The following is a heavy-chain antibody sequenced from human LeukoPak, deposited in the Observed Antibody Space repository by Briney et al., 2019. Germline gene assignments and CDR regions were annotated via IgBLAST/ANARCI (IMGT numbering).Heavy chain of an antibody. J-gene: IGHJ5*02. CDR2: ISAYNGNT. Sequence: ASVKVSCKASGYTFTSYGISWVRQAPGQGLEWMGWISAYNGNTNYAQKLQGRVTMTTDTSTSTAYVELRSLRSDDTAVYYCARDLPLRSGWFDPWGQGTLVTVSS. CDR3: ARDLPLRSGWFDP. D-gene: IGHD3-10*01. V-gene: IGHV1-18*01. CDR1: GYTFTSYG.